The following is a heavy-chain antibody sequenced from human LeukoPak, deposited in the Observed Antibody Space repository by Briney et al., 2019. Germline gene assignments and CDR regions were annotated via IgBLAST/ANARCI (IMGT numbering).Heavy chain of an antibody. CDR2: ISGSGAGT. CDR3: AKLSFDYYDSSGYQSY. V-gene: IGHV3-23*01. J-gene: IGHJ4*02. Sequence: WIRQPPGKGLEWVSGISGSGAGTYYADSVKGRFTISRDNSKNTLYLQMDSLRAEDTAVYYCAKLSFDYYDSSGYQSYWGQGTLVTVSS. D-gene: IGHD3-22*01.